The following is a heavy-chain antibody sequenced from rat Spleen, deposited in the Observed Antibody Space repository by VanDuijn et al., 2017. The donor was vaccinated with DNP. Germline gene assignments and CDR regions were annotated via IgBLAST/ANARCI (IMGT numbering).Heavy chain of an antibody. CDR2: ISIGGGGT. J-gene: IGHJ3*01. V-gene: IGHV5-25*01. CDR1: GFTFNNYF. CDR3: ARQRVMYTTATGFAY. Sequence: EVQLVESGGGLVQPGRSLTLSCEVSGFTFNNYFMAWVRQAPKKGLGWVATISIGGGGTYYPDSVKGRFTISRDNAKSSLYLQMNSLGSDDPATYYCARQRVMYTTATGFAYWGQGTLVTVSS. D-gene: IGHD1-6*01.